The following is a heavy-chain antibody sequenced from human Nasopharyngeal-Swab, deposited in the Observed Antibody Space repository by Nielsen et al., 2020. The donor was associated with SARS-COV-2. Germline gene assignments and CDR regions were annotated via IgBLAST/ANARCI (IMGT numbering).Heavy chain of an antibody. D-gene: IGHD6-19*01. J-gene: IGHJ5*02. Sequence: WVRQAPGPGLEWMGRIIPLLGIANYAQKFQGRVTITADKSTSTAYMELSSLRSEDTAVYYCARRKMAVAGTWWFDPWGQGTLVTVSS. CDR2: IIPLLGIA. CDR3: ARRKMAVAGTWWFDP. V-gene: IGHV1-69*02.